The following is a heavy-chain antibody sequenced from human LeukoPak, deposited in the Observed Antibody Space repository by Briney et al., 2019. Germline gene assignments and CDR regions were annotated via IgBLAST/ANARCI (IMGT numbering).Heavy chain of an antibody. Sequence: PGGSLRLSCAASGFTFSSYAMHWVRQAPGKGLEWVAVISYDGSNKYYADSVKGRFTISRDNSKNTLYLQMNSLRAEDTAVYYCARVNLLWFGLDYWGQGTLVTVSS. V-gene: IGHV3-30-3*01. CDR2: ISYDGSNK. D-gene: IGHD3-10*01. CDR3: ARVNLLWFGLDY. J-gene: IGHJ4*02. CDR1: GFTFSSYA.